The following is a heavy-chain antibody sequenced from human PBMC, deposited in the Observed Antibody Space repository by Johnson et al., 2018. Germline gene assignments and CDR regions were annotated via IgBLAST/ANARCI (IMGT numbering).Heavy chain of an antibody. CDR2: ISHDGGST. J-gene: IGHJ3*02. D-gene: IGHD2-2*01. CDR3: AKPAFDDAFDI. Sequence: VQLVESGGGLVQPGGSXRLSCAASGFTFSSYALSWVRQAPGKGLEWVSGISHDGGSTYYADSGKGRFTISRDSSKHTVHLQMNSLRAEDTAIYQSAKPAFDDAFDIWGQGTMVIVSS. V-gene: IGHV3-23*04. CDR1: GFTFSSYA.